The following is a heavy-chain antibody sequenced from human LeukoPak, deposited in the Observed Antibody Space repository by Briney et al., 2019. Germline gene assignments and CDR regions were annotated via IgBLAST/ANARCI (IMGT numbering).Heavy chain of an antibody. Sequence: SETLSLTCTVSGGSLSSGSYDWSWIRQPPGKGLEGIGYIVYSGSTNYNPSLKSPFTISVDTSKNQFSLKLSSVTAAATAVYYCARDRYCSGGSCYRGDAFDIWGQGTMVTVSS. CDR2: IVYSGST. V-gene: IGHV4-61*01. CDR3: ARDRYCSGGSCYRGDAFDI. J-gene: IGHJ3*02. D-gene: IGHD2-15*01. CDR1: GGSLSSGSYD.